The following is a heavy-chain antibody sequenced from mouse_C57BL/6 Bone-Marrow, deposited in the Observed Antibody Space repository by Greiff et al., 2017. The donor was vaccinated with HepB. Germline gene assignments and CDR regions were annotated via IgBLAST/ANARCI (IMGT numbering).Heavy chain of an antibody. CDR2: IHPNSGST. CDR3: ARSDTTGVAAYVDY. CDR1: GYTFTSYW. Sequence: QVQLQQSGAELVKPGASVKLSCKASGYTFTSYWMHWVKQRPGQGLEWIGMIHPNSGSTNYNEKFKSKATLTVDKSSSTAYMQLSSLTSEDSAVYCSARSDTTGVAAYVDYWGQGTTLTVSS. J-gene: IGHJ2*01. D-gene: IGHD1-1*01. V-gene: IGHV1-64*01.